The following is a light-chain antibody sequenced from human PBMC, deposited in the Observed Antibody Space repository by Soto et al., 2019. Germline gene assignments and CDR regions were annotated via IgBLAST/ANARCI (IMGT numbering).Light chain of an antibody. V-gene: IGLV2-14*01. J-gene: IGLJ1*01. Sequence: ALTQPASVSGSPGQSITISCIGTSSVVGGYNYVSWYQQHPGKAPKLIIYEVNNRPSGVSDRFSASKSGNTASLTISGLQTEDEAEYYCSSWTTRDPYVFGTGTKVTV. CDR3: SSWTTRDPYV. CDR2: EVN. CDR1: SSVVGGYNY.